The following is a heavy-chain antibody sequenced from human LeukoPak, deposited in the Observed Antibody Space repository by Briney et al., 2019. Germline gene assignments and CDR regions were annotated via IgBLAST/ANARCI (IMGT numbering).Heavy chain of an antibody. CDR1: GFIFSNYG. D-gene: IGHD4-23*01. CDR2: IWSDGSKK. J-gene: IGHJ4*02. CDR3: ARDIGTWPNSLFDY. V-gene: IGHV3-33*01. Sequence: QPGGSLRLSCAASGFIFSNYGFHWVRQAPGKGLEWVALIWSDGSKKYYTDSVKGRFTISRDDSKSTLFLQMNSLRAEDMAVYYCARDIGTWPNSLFDYWSQGNLVTVSS.